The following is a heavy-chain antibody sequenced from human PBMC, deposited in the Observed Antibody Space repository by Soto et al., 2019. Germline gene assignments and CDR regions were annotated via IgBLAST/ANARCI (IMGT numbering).Heavy chain of an antibody. CDR1: GGSLTGYT. D-gene: IGHD1-7*01. J-gene: IGHJ6*02. CDR3: ARASIGRITGSTLAYYYYYVMDV. Sequence: QVQLVQSGAEVKRSGSSVKVSCKASGGSLTGYTITCVRQAPGQGLEWMGGIIPIFDTTNYAQKLQGRVTITADDSTSTAYMELSSLRSEDTAVYYCARASIGRITGSTLAYYYYYVMDVWGQGTTVTVSS. CDR2: IIPIFDTT. V-gene: IGHV1-69*01.